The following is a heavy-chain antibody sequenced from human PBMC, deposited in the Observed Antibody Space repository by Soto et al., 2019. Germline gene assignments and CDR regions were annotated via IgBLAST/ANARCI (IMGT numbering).Heavy chain of an antibody. D-gene: IGHD3-3*01. J-gene: IGHJ6*03. CDR2: INGDGRST. Sequence: GGSLRLSCAASGFTFSSYWMHWVRQASGKGLVWVSRINGDGRSTSYADSVKGRFNISRDNAKNTLYLQMNSLRAEDTAVYYCTRDAYYDFWSGYSGYYYYYMDVWGKGTTVTVSS. CDR3: TRDAYYDFWSGYSGYYYYYMDV. V-gene: IGHV3-74*01. CDR1: GFTFSSYW.